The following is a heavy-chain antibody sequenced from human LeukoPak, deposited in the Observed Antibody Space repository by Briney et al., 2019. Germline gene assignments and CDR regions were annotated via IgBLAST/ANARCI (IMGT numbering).Heavy chain of an antibody. CDR2: ISSSSNTI. CDR3: ARLRDDTPY. Sequence: GGSLRLSCAASGFTFSSYNLNWVRQAPGKGLEWVSYISSSSNTIYYTDSVKGRFTISRDNAKNSLYLQMSSLRAEDTAICYCARLRDDTPYWGQGTLVTVSS. J-gene: IGHJ4*02. CDR1: GFTFSSYN. V-gene: IGHV3-48*01. D-gene: IGHD3-22*01.